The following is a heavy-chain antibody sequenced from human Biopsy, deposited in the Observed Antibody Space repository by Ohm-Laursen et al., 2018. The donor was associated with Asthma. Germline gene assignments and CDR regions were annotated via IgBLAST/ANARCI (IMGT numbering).Heavy chain of an antibody. CDR3: ARHWSGNGWQDMYNYFDP. CDR1: GDSISTTNY. V-gene: IGHV4-39*01. Sequence: TLSLTCSVSGDSISTTNYWSWIRQPPGKRLEWIGSVYYSGTSYYNPSLKGRLTISVDTSKNQFSLNLGSVTAADTAVYNCARHWSGNGWQDMYNYFDPWGRGTLVTVSS. D-gene: IGHD6-19*01. J-gene: IGHJ5*02. CDR2: VYYSGTS.